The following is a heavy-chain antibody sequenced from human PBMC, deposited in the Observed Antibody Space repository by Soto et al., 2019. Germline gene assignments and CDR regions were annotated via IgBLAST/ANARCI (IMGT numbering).Heavy chain of an antibody. CDR3: ARWTPYYDFWSAYLESGMDV. D-gene: IGHD3-3*01. Sequence: TXESLWLSSKVWGGSISSYYWSWIRQPAGKGLEWIGRIYTSGSTNYNPSLKSRVTMSVDTSKNQFSLKLSSVTAADTAVYYCARWTPYYDFWSAYLESGMDVWGQGTTVTVSS. CDR2: IYTSGST. CDR1: GGSISSYY. J-gene: IGHJ6*02. V-gene: IGHV4-4*07.